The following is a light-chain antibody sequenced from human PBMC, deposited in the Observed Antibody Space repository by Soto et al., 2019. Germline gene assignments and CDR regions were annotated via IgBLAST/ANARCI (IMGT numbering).Light chain of an antibody. CDR2: GNG. CDR1: SSNIGAGHD. V-gene: IGLV1-40*01. J-gene: IGLJ1*01. Sequence: QSVLTQPPSVSGAPGQSVTISCTGSSSNIGAGHDVHWYQHLPGTAPKLLIYGNGNRPSGIPDRFSGSKSGTSASLAITGLQAEDEADYYCQSYDTSLSGSEVFGTGPKVTVL. CDR3: QSYDTSLSGSEV.